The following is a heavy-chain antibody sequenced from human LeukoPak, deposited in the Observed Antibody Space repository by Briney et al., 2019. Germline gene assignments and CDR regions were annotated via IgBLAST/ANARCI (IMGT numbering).Heavy chain of an antibody. V-gene: IGHV3-30*02. CDR2: IRYNGSNK. D-gene: IGHD2-21*02. CDR3: ANTYCGGDCPFDY. CDR1: GFTFSSYG. Sequence: PGGSLRLSCAASGFTFSSYGMHWVRQAPGKGLEWVAFIRYNGSNKYYADSVKGRFTISRDNSKNTLYLQMNSLRAEDTAVYYCANTYCGGDCPFDYWGQGTLVTVSS. J-gene: IGHJ4*02.